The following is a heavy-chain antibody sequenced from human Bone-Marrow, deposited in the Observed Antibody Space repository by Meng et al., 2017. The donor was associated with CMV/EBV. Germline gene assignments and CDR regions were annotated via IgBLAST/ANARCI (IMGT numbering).Heavy chain of an antibody. CDR3: ARDLGGVVKRYSGYGRGS. CDR2: ISWDGGST. V-gene: IGHV3-43*01. J-gene: IGHJ4*02. D-gene: IGHD5-12*01. CDR1: GFTFDDYT. Sequence: GGSLRLSCAASGFTFDDYTMHWVRQAPGKGLEWVSLISWDGGSTYYADSVKGRFTISRDNSKNSLYLQMNSLRTEDTALYYCARDLGGVVKRYSGYGRGSWGQGTLVTVSS.